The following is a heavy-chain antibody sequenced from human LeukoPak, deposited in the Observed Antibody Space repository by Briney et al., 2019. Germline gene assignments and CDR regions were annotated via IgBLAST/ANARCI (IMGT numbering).Heavy chain of an antibody. CDR3: AKEAYYYGSGRTREIDY. Sequence: GGSLRLSCAASGFTFSSYWMSWVRQAPGKGLEWVSAISGSGGSTYYADSVKGRFTISRDNSKNTLYLQMNSLRAEDTAVYYCAKEAYYYGSGRTREIDYWGQGTLVTVSS. CDR2: ISGSGGST. J-gene: IGHJ4*02. V-gene: IGHV3-23*01. D-gene: IGHD3-10*01. CDR1: GFTFSSYW.